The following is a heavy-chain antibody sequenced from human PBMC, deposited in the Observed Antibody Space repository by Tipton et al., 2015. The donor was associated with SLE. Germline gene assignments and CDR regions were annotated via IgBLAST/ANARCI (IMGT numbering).Heavy chain of an antibody. CDR3: ARQDSSGYWSFDY. J-gene: IGHJ4*02. CDR2: IYYSGST. Sequence: TLSLTCTVSGGPISSHYWSWIRQPPGKGLEWIGYIYYSGSTNYNPSLKSRVTISVDTSKNQFSLKLSSVTAADTAVYYCARQDSSGYWSFDYWGQGTLVTVSS. V-gene: IGHV4-59*11. CDR1: GGPISSHY. D-gene: IGHD3-22*01.